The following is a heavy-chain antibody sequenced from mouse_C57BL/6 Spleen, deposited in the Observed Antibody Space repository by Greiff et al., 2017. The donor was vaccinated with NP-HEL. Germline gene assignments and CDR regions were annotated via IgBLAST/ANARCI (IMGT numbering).Heavy chain of an antibody. CDR2: INPGSGGT. Sequence: VQLQESGAELVRPGTSVKVSCKASGYAFTNYLIEWVKQRPGQGLEWIGVINPGSGGTNYNEKFKGKATLTADKSSSTAYMQLSSLTSEDSAVYFCARGDYYGSSYVDYWGQGTTLTVSS. CDR3: ARGDYYGSSYVDY. J-gene: IGHJ2*01. V-gene: IGHV1-54*01. CDR1: GYAFTNYL. D-gene: IGHD1-1*01.